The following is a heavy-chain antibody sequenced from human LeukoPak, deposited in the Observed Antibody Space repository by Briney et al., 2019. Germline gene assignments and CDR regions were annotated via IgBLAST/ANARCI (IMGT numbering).Heavy chain of an antibody. D-gene: IGHD3-9*01. CDR1: GVSISSYY. CDR2: LSKSGNT. CDR3: ARARYVNSFYAFDI. V-gene: IGHV4-59*01. J-gene: IGHJ3*02. Sequence: KTSETLSLTCTVSGVSISSYYWSWIRLPPGKGLEWIGYLSKSGNTNYIPPLKSRDTIFGDTSKNQFFLKLSSVTAADTGMYYCARARYVNSFYAFDIWGQGTLVTVSS.